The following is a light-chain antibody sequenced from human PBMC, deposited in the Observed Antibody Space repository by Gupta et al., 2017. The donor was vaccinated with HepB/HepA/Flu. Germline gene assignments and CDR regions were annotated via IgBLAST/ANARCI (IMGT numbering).Light chain of an antibody. J-gene: IGKJ1*01. Sequence: DIVLTRSPATLSLSPGERATLSCRASQSVSSYLAWYQQKPGQAPRLLIYDASNRATGIPARFSGSGSGTDFTLTISSLEPEDFAVYYCQQSGNRPRTFGQGTKVEIK. CDR3: QQSGNRPRT. V-gene: IGKV3-11*01. CDR1: QSVSSY. CDR2: DAS.